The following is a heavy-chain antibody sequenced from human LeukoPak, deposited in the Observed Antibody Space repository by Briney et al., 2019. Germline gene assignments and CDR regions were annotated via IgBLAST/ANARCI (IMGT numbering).Heavy chain of an antibody. CDR2: IRSKAFAGTA. CDR3: CRAPYNNYVNLDY. J-gene: IGHJ4*02. Sequence: PGGSLRLSCTASGFTFGDCTMTWVRQAPGKGLEWLGFIRSKAFAGTAEYAASVEGRFTISRDDSISIAYLHMNSLKAEDSAVYYCCRAPYNNYVNLDYWGQGTLVTVSS. D-gene: IGHD4-11*01. CDR1: GFTFGDCT. V-gene: IGHV3-49*04.